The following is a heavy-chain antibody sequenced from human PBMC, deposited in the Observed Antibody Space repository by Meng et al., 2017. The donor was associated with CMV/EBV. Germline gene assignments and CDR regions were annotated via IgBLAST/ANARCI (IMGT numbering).Heavy chain of an antibody. CDR2: LNTNGGNT. Sequence: ASVKVSCKASGYTFTSFDINWVRQAPGQGLEWMGWLNTNGGNTGFVQKFQGRVTITGDTSIRTAYMELSSLTSQDTAVYYCARGGGVVGAFDIWGRGTMVTVSS. D-gene: IGHD3-22*01. J-gene: IGHJ3*02. V-gene: IGHV1-8*01. CDR3: ARGGGVVGAFDI. CDR1: GYTFTSFD.